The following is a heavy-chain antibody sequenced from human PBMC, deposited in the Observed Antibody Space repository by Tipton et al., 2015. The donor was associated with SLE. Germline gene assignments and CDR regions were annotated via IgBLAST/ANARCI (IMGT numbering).Heavy chain of an antibody. CDR3: TRGGRGGGANPFDP. Sequence: TLSLTCTVSGGSISSSSYYWGWIRQPPGKGLEWIGETTHSGKTNYNPSLKSRVTISADTSKNQFSLKLTSVTVADTAVYYCTRGGRGGGANPFDPWGQGTLVTVSS. CDR1: GGSISSSSYY. D-gene: IGHD4/OR15-4a*01. CDR2: TTHSGKT. J-gene: IGHJ5*02. V-gene: IGHV4-39*07.